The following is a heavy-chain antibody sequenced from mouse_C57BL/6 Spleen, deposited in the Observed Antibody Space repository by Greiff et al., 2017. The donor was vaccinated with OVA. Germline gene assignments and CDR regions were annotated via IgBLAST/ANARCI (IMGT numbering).Heavy chain of an antibody. CDR1: GFTFSDYG. Sequence: EVQVVESGGGLVQPGGSLKLSCAASGFTFSDYGMAWVRQAPRKGPEWVAFISNLAYSIYYADTVTGRFTISRENAKNTLDMEVSSLRSEDTAMYYCARQGIYYDYDGYAMDYWGQGTSVTVSS. CDR3: ARQGIYYDYDGYAMDY. V-gene: IGHV5-15*01. CDR2: ISNLAYSI. J-gene: IGHJ4*01. D-gene: IGHD2-4*01.